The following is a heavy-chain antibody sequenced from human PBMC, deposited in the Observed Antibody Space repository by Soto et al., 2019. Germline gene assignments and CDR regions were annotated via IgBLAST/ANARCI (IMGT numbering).Heavy chain of an antibody. Sequence: ASVKVSCKASGYTFTSYGISWVRQAPGQGLEWMGWISAYNGNTNYAQKLQGRVTMTTDTSTSTAYMGLRSLRSDDTAVYYCAREGCSGGSCYLRDAFDIWGQGTMVTVSS. D-gene: IGHD2-15*01. CDR3: AREGCSGGSCYLRDAFDI. CDR1: GYTFTSYG. J-gene: IGHJ3*02. CDR2: ISAYNGNT. V-gene: IGHV1-18*01.